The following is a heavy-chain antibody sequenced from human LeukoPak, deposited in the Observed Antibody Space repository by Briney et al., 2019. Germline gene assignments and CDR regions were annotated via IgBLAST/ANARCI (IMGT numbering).Heavy chain of an antibody. J-gene: IGHJ4*02. CDR1: GFTFSNYA. CDR3: ARRAGAYSHPYDY. D-gene: IGHD4/OR15-4a*01. Sequence: GGSLRLSCAASGFTFSNYAMSWVRQVPGKGLEWVSALRDSGDTTHYSDSVKGRFTISRDNSKNTLYLQMNSLRAEDTAVYYCARRAGAYSHPYDYWGQGTLVTVSS. V-gene: IGHV3-23*01. CDR2: LRDSGDTT.